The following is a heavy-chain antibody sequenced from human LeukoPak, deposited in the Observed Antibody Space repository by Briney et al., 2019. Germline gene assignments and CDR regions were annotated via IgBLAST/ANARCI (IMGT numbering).Heavy chain of an antibody. CDR3: ARDSSDLAYFDY. Sequence: PGGSLRLSCAAAGFTFSDYYMSWIRQPPGKGLEWVSYISSSGSTIYYADSVKGRFTISRDNAKNSLYLQMNSLRAEDTALYHCARDSSDLAYFDYWGQGTLVTVSS. J-gene: IGHJ4*02. CDR2: ISSSGSTI. V-gene: IGHV3-11*01. D-gene: IGHD3-3*01. CDR1: GFTFSDYY.